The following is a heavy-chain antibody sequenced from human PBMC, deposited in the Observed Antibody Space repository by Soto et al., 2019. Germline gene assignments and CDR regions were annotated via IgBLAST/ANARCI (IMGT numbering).Heavy chain of an antibody. D-gene: IGHD3-22*01. V-gene: IGHV4-30-4*01. CDR3: ARDPIFYYASSGYGGSYFDY. CDR1: GASVTSDDYY. CDR2: IYHSGST. J-gene: IGHJ4*02. Sequence: SETLSLTCAVSGASVTSDDYYWSWIRQPPGKGLEWIGYIYHSGSTYYNPSLKSRVSISIDTSQNQFSLKLASLTAADTAVYYCARDPIFYYASSGYGGSYFDYWGQGSRVTVSS.